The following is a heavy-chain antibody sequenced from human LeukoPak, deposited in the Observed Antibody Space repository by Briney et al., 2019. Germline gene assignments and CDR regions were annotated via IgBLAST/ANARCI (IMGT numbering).Heavy chain of an antibody. V-gene: IGHV3-23*01. D-gene: IGHD2-8*02. CDR3: AKNRGHCVDGVCHNYYYMDV. Sequence: GGSLRLSCAASGFTFSSFAITWVRQAPGKGLEWVSTVSGSAGRTDYADSVKGRLTISRDNLKNTLYLQMNGLRAEDTAVYYCAKNRGHCVDGVCHNYYYMDVWGRGTTVTVSS. CDR1: GFTFSSFA. J-gene: IGHJ6*03. CDR2: VSGSAGRT.